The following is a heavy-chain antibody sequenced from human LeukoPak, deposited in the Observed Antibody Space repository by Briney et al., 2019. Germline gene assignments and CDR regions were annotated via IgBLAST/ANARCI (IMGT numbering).Heavy chain of an antibody. CDR1: GFTFSSYG. D-gene: IGHD4-17*01. Sequence: PGGSLRLSCAASGFTFSSYGMHWVRQAPGKGLEWVAVISYDGSNKYYADSVKGRFTISRDNSKNTLYLQMNSLRAEHTAVYYCATASYGDYDLDYWGQGTLVTVSS. V-gene: IGHV3-30*03. CDR3: ATASYGDYDLDY. CDR2: ISYDGSNK. J-gene: IGHJ4*02.